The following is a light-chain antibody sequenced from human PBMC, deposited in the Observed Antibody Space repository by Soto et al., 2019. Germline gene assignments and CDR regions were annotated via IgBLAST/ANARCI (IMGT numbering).Light chain of an antibody. J-gene: IGKJ1*01. V-gene: IGKV1-5*03. Sequence: DIQMTQSPFTLSAAVGDRVTITCRASQSISSWLAWYQQKPGKAPKLLISQASSLESGVPSRFSGSGSETEFTLTISGLQPDDFATYYCLLDYAYLWAFGQGTKVDIK. CDR2: QAS. CDR3: LLDYAYLWA. CDR1: QSISSW.